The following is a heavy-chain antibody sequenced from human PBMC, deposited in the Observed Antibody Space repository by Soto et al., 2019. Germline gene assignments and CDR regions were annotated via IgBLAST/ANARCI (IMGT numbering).Heavy chain of an antibody. D-gene: IGHD2-8*01. CDR3: ASEGYCTNGTCSGGGYGMDV. V-gene: IGHV4-30-2*01. J-gene: IGHJ6*02. CDR1: GGSISSGGYS. Sequence: SETLSLTCAVSGGSISSGGYSWSWIRQPPGKGLEWIGYIYHSGSTYYNPSLKSRVTISVDRSKNQFSLKLSSVTAADTAVYYCASEGYCTNGTCSGGGYGMDVWGQGTTVTVSS. CDR2: IYHSGST.